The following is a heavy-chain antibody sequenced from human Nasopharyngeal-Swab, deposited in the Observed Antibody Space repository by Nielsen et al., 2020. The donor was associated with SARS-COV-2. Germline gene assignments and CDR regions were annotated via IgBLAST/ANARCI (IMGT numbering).Heavy chain of an antibody. J-gene: IGHJ6*02. D-gene: IGHD3-3*01. V-gene: IGHV3-48*04. CDR2: ISSSSSTI. CDR1: GFNFSSYS. CDR3: ARWSGYYYYYGMDV. Sequence: GGSLRLSCAASGFNFSSYSMNWVRQAPGKGLEWVSYISSSSSTIYYADSVKGRFTISRDNAKNSLYLQMNSLRAEDTAVYYCARWSGYYYYYGMDVWGQGTTVTVSS.